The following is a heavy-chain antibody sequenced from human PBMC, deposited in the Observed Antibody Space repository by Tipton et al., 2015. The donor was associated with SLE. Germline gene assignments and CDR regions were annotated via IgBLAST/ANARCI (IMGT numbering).Heavy chain of an antibody. CDR1: GGSITSGGYY. Sequence: GLVKPSQTLSLTCTVSGGSITSGGYYWTWIRQHPGKGLEWTGYIYHSGYTDYTDYNPSLKSRVTISVDTSKNQFSLKLTSVTAADTAVYYCARGRVDTALGYFDCWGQGTLVTVSS. CDR3: ARGRVDTALGYFDC. CDR2: IYHSGYTDYT. D-gene: IGHD5-18*01. J-gene: IGHJ4*02. V-gene: IGHV4-31*03.